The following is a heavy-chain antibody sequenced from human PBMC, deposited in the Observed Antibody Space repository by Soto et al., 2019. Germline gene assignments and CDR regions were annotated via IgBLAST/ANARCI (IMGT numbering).Heavy chain of an antibody. CDR2: TYYRSKWYN. V-gene: IGHV6-1*01. CDR3: ARGTEVGYWYFDL. Sequence: SQTLSLTCDISGDSVSSNSAAWNWIRQSPSRGLEWLGRTYYRSKWYNDYTLAVKSRISISPDTSKNQFSLHLNSVTPEDTAVYYCARGTEVGYWYFDLWGRGTLVTVSS. J-gene: IGHJ2*01. CDR1: GDSVSSNSAA. D-gene: IGHD1-26*01.